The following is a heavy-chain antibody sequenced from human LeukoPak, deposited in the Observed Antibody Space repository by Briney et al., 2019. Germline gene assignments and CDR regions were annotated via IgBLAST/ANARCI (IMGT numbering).Heavy chain of an antibody. V-gene: IGHV3-30*02. J-gene: IGHJ3*02. D-gene: IGHD3-10*01. CDR2: IRYDGSNK. Sequence: TGGSLRLSCAASGFTFSSYGMHWVRQAPGKGLEWVAFIRYDGSNKYYADSVKGRFTISRDNSKNTLYLQMNSLRAEDTAVYYCAKEGDYYGSGSYRDGFDIWGQGTRATVSS. CDR3: AKEGDYYGSGSYRDGFDI. CDR1: GFTFSSYG.